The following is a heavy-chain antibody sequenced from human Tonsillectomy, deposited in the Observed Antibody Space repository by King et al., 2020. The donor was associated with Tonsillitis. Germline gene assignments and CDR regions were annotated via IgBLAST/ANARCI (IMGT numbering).Heavy chain of an antibody. CDR3: AKETFGGYDRRDNYNGLDV. J-gene: IGHJ6*02. CDR2: IIPIADTT. Sequence: VQLVESGAEVKKPGSSVKVSCTVSGGTFSSYAITWVRQGPGQGLEWMGGIIPIADTTHYARKFRGRVTITADESTSTASMELGSLISEDTAVYFCAKETFGGYDRRDNYNGLDVWGQGTTVTVSS. V-gene: IGHV1-69*01. D-gene: IGHD3-22*01. CDR1: GGTFSSYA.